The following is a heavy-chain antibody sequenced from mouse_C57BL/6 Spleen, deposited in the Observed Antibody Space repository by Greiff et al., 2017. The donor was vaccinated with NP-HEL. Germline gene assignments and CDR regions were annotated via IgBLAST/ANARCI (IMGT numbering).Heavy chain of an antibody. CDR2: IRSKSNNYAT. CDR3: VRRGDRPGSSYGYAMDY. J-gene: IGHJ4*01. Sequence: GGGLVQPKGSLKLSCAASGFSFNTYAMNWVRQAPGKGLEWVARIRSKSNNYATYYADSVKDRFTISRDDSESMLYLQMNNLKTEDTAMYYCVRRGDRPGSSYGYAMDYWGQGTSVTVSS. CDR1: GFSFNTYA. D-gene: IGHD1-1*01. V-gene: IGHV10-1*01.